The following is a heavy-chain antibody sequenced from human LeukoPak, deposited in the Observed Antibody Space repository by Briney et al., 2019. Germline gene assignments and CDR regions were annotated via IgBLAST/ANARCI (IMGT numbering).Heavy chain of an antibody. J-gene: IGHJ4*02. D-gene: IGHD6-19*01. CDR2: ISYDGSNK. CDR1: GFTFSSYP. V-gene: IGHV3-30*04. CDR3: ARPSYSSGWSFFDY. Sequence: AGGSLRLSCAASGFTFSSYPMHWVRQAPGRGQEWVAVISYDGSNKYYADSVKGRFTISRDNSKNTLHLQMNSLRGEDTAVYYCARPSYSSGWSFFDYWGQGTLVTVSS.